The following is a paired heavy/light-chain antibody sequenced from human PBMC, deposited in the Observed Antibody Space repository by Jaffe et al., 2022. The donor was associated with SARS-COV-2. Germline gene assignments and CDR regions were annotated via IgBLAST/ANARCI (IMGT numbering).Heavy chain of an antibody. Sequence: QLVESGGGLVKPGGSLRLSCATSGFTFKNTWMNWVRQAPGKGLEWVGRIKSKTDGGTTEYTAPVNGRFTISRDDSKDMAYLQMSSLKTEDTAVYYCTPGVLPTTEWGRGTLVTVSS. CDR2: IKSKTDGGTT. J-gene: IGHJ4*02. CDR3: TPGVLPTTE. CDR1: GFTFKNTW. D-gene: IGHD2-2*01. V-gene: IGHV3-15*01.
Light chain of an antibody. CDR1: QSVSRSF. V-gene: IGKV3-20*01. J-gene: IGKJ1*01. CDR3: QQYGSLPLT. CDR2: GAS. Sequence: EIVLTQSPGTLSLSPGERATLSCRASQSVSRSFLAWYQQKPGQAPRLLIYGASSRATGIPDRFTGSGSGTDFTLTISRVEPEDFAVYHCQQYGSLPLTFGQGTRVEIK.